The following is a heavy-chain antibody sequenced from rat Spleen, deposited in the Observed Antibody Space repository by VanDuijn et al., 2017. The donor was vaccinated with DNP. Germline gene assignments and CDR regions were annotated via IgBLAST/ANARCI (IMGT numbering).Heavy chain of an antibody. CDR2: ITNSGGST. CDR3: ARHRTTSPYYYAMDA. J-gene: IGHJ4*01. CDR1: GFTFSNYY. D-gene: IGHD1-10*01. V-gene: IGHV5S23*01. Sequence: EVQLVESGGGLVQPGRSLKLSCAASGFTFSNYYMAWVRQAPTKGLEWVASITNSGGSTYYSDSVKGRFSISRDNAKSTLYLQMDSLRYEDTATYYCARHRTTSPYYYAMDAWGQGASVTVSS.